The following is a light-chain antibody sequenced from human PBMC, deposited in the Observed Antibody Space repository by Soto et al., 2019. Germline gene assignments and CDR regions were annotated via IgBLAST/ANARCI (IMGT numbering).Light chain of an antibody. CDR3: QQYGNSPIT. V-gene: IGKV3D-20*01. J-gene: IGKJ5*01. CDR1: QSVSSSR. CDR2: DGF. Sequence: ERVPTQSPATLSLSPGGRATLSCGASQSVSSSRLAWYQQKPALAPRLLIYDGFLRATGIPDRFSGSGSGTDFTLTISRLEPEDFAVYYCQQYGNSPITFGQGTRLEIK.